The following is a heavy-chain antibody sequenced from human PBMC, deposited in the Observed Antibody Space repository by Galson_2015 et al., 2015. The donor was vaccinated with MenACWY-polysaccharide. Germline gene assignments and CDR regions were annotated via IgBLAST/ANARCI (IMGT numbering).Heavy chain of an antibody. Sequence: SLRLSCAASGLTFSDYWMHWVRHAPGKGLVWVSRINSDGSGTSYADSVKGRFTISRDNAKNTLYLQMNSLRAEDTAVYYCARGIISMVRGVGITSSWFDPWGQGNPGQRLL. CDR2: INSDGSGT. J-gene: IGHJ5*02. V-gene: IGHV3-74*01. CDR1: GLTFSDYW. CDR3: ARGIISMVRGVGITSSWFDP. D-gene: IGHD3-10*01.